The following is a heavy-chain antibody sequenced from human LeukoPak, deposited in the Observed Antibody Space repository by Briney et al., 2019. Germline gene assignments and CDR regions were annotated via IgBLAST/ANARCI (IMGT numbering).Heavy chain of an antibody. D-gene: IGHD6-13*01. CDR1: GFTFSSYS. V-gene: IGHV3-21*01. Sequence: GESLRLSCAASGFTFSSYSMNWVRQPPGKGLEWVSSISSSSSNIYYADSAKGRFTISRDNAKNSPYLQMNSLRAEDTAVYYCARSDTYSSSWPFDYWGQGTLVTVAS. CDR3: ARSDTYSSSWPFDY. J-gene: IGHJ4*02. CDR2: ISSSSSNI.